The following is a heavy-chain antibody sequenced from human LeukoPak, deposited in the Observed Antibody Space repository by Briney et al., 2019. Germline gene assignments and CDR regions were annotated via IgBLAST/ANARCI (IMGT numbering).Heavy chain of an antibody. J-gene: IGHJ5*02. CDR3: AKTSPPGWFDP. V-gene: IGHV4-4*07. CDR1: GGSISSYY. Sequence: SETLSLTCTVSGGSISSYYWSWIRQPAGKGLEWIGRIHTSGSTNYNPSLKSRVTISVDTSKNQFSLKLSSVTAADTAVYYCAKTSPPGWFDPWGQGTLVTVSS. CDR2: IHTSGST.